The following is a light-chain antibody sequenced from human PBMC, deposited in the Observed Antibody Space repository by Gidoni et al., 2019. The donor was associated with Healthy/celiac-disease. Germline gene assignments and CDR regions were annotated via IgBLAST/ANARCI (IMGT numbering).Light chain of an antibody. Sequence: DIQMTQSPSSLSASVGDRVTITCQASQDISNYLNWYQQKPGKAPKLLIYDASNLETGVPSRFSGSGSGTDFTFTISSLQPEDIATYYCQQYDILLGVTFGPGTKVDIK. CDR2: DAS. CDR3: QQYDILLGVT. CDR1: QDISNY. V-gene: IGKV1-33*01. J-gene: IGKJ3*01.